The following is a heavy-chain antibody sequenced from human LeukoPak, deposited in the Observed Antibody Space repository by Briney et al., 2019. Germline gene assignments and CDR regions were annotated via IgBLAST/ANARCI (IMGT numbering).Heavy chain of an antibody. Sequence: GGSLRLSCTASGFASDEHGMSWVRQVPGKGLEWVSGINWSGGSTGYADPLRGRFTISRDNAKNSLYLQMDSLRAEDTALYYSARAPITSPFYFDYWGQGTLVTVSS. CDR3: ARAPITSPFYFDY. CDR2: INWSGGST. CDR1: GFASDEHG. V-gene: IGHV3-20*04. J-gene: IGHJ4*02. D-gene: IGHD2-2*01.